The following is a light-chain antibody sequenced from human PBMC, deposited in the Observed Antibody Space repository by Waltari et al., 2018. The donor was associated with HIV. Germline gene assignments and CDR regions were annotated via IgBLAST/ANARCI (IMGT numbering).Light chain of an antibody. V-gene: IGLV2-14*01. CDR3: CSYTAIHTLI. CDR2: GVY. CDR1: TSDIGIFDS. Sequence: QSALTQPASVSGSPGQSITISFAGTTSDIGIFDSVSWYQQHPGRAPQLMIFGVYSRPSGVSSRFSGSKSGNTASLTISGLQAEDEANYYCCSYTAIHTLIFGGGTKLTVL. J-gene: IGLJ2*01.